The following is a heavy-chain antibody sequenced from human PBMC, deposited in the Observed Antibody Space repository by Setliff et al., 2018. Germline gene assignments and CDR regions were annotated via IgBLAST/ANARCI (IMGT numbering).Heavy chain of an antibody. V-gene: IGHV4-61*01. CDR1: GGSISGASIRSYY. Sequence: TLSLTCTVSGGSISGASIRSYYWSWIRQPPGKGLEFIGYVYYSGTTNYDPSLKSRVTISVDTSKNQFSLKLSSVTAADTAIYYCARGGTCRYFDYWGQGTLVTVSS. J-gene: IGHJ4*02. CDR3: ARGGTCRYFDY. CDR2: VYYSGTT.